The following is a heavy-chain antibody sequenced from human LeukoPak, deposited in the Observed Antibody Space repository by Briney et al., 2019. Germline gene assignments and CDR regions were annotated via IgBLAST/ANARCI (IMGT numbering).Heavy chain of an antibody. CDR2: IYSGGST. CDR1: GFTVSSNY. J-gene: IGHJ3*02. D-gene: IGHD4-11*01. CDR3: ARTTPYAFDI. V-gene: IGHV3-53*01. Sequence: GGSLRLSCAASGFTVSSNYMSWVRQAPGKELEWVSVIYSGGSTYYADSVKGRFTISRDNSKNTLYLQMNSLRAEDTAVYYCARTTPYAFDIWGQGTMVTVSS.